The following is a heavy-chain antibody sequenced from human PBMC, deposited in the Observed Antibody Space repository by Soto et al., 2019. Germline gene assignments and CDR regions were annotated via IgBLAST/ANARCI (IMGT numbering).Heavy chain of an antibody. D-gene: IGHD3-3*01. Sequence: ASVKVSCKTSGYTFNTYGINWVRQAPGQGLELMGWISAYDGKTTYAEKFQGRVTLTTDTSTSTAYMELRSLRSDDTAIYYCARDPREFWTSYWFDPWGQGTPVTVSS. J-gene: IGHJ5*02. CDR2: ISAYDGKT. CDR1: GYTFNTYG. CDR3: ARDPREFWTSYWFDP. V-gene: IGHV1-18*01.